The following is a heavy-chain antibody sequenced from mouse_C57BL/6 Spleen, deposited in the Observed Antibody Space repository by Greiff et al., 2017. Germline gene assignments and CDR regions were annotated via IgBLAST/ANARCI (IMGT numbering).Heavy chain of an antibody. CDR3: ARGGDYYGSSPYAMDY. J-gene: IGHJ4*01. D-gene: IGHD1-1*01. CDR1: GFTFSDYY. Sequence: EVKLVESEGGLVQPGSSMKLSCTASGFTFSDYYMAWVRQVPEKGLEWVANINYDGSSTYYLDSLKSRFIISRDNAKNILYLQMSSLKSEDTATYYCARGGDYYGSSPYAMDYWGQGTSVTVSS. CDR2: INYDGSST. V-gene: IGHV5-16*01.